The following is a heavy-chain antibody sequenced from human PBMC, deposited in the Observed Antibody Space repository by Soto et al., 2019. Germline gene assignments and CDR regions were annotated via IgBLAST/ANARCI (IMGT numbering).Heavy chain of an antibody. V-gene: IGHV3-7*01. CDR1: GFTFSSFW. Sequence: AGSLRLSCAASGFTFSSFWMDWVRQAPGKGLEWVANINPDGSEKHYVDSVKGRFTISRDNVRNSLYLQMSSLTAEDSALYYCSRSLNSWGQGTRVTVSS. CDR3: SRSLNS. J-gene: IGHJ4*02. CDR2: INPDGSEK.